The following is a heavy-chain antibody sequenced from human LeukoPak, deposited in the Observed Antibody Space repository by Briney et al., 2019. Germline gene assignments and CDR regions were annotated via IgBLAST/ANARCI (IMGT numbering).Heavy chain of an antibody. CDR1: GFTFSNYL. V-gene: IGHV3-74*01. J-gene: IGHJ3*02. CDR2: IKSDGSST. D-gene: IGHD2-15*01. Sequence: GGSLRLSCAASGFTFSNYLMHWVRQPPGKGLVWVSRIKSDGSSTNYADSVEGRFTISRDNTKNMLYLQLSSLRAEDTAVYYCARRNGLLGAFDIWGQGTMVTVSS. CDR3: ARRNGLLGAFDI.